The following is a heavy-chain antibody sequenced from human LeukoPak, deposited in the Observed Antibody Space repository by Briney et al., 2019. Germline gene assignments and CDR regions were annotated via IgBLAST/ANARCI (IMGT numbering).Heavy chain of an antibody. J-gene: IGHJ4*02. Sequence: SETLSLTCTVSGGSISSSSYYWGWIRQPPGKGLEWIGSIYYSGSTRYNPSLKSRVTISVDTSKNQFSLKLSSVTAADTAVYYCARSHYGDDTPNCDYWGQGTLVTVSS. V-gene: IGHV4-39*07. CDR2: IYYSGST. CDR1: GGSISSSSYY. D-gene: IGHD4-17*01. CDR3: ARSHYGDDTPNCDY.